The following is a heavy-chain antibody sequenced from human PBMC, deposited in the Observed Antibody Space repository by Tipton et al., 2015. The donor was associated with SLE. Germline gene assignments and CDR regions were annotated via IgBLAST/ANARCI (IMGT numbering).Heavy chain of an antibody. CDR2: INPNSGGT. J-gene: IGHJ4*02. D-gene: IGHD2-21*02. CDR1: GYTFTGYF. Sequence: QVQLVQSGAEVKYPGASVKVSCKASGYTFTGYFIHWVRQAPGQGLEWMGWINPNSGGTNYAQKFQGRVTMTRDTSISTAYMELSSLRSDDTAVYYCARDNTAISYSFDYWGQGTLVTVSS. CDR3: ARDNTAISYSFDY. V-gene: IGHV1-2*02.